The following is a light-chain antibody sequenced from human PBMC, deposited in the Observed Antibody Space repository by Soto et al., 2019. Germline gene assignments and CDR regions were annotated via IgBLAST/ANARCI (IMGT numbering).Light chain of an antibody. CDR1: QSVSSSY. V-gene: IGKV3-20*01. Sequence: EIVLTQSPGTLSLSPGERATLSCRASQSVSSSYLAWYQQKPGQAPRLLIYGASSRATGIPDRFSGSGSGTDFTLTISRLEPEDFALYYCQHYASSPITFGQGTRLEI. J-gene: IGKJ5*01. CDR2: GAS. CDR3: QHYASSPIT.